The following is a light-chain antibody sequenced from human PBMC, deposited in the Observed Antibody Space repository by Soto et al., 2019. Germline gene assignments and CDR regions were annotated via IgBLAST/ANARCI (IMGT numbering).Light chain of an antibody. J-gene: IGKJ1*01. CDR2: KAS. CDR1: QTISSW. Sequence: SQLPQSPSTLSGSVGDRVTITCRASQTISSWLAWYQQKPGKAPKLLIYKASSLESGVPSRFSGSGSGTEFTLTISSLQPDDFATYYCQQYNSYSTFGQGTKVDIK. CDR3: QQYNSYST. V-gene: IGKV1-5*03.